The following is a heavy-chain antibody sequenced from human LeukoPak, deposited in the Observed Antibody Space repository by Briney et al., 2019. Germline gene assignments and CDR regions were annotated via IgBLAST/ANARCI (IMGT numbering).Heavy chain of an antibody. CDR1: GFTFSNYA. CDR2: ISGSGDNT. D-gene: IGHD6-19*01. V-gene: IGHV3-23*01. Sequence: GGSLRLSCAASGFTFSNYAVSWVRQAPGKGLEWVSAISGSGDNTYYADSVKGRFTISRDNARNTLYPQMNSLRAEDTAVYYCAKDGRGIAVAPTYYFDYWGQGTLVTVSS. J-gene: IGHJ4*02. CDR3: AKDGRGIAVAPTYYFDY.